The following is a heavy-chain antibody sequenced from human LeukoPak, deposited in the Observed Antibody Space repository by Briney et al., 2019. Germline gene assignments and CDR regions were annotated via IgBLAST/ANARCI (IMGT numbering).Heavy chain of an antibody. Sequence: SQTLSLTCTVSGGSISGGAYYWTWIRQHPGKGLDWVGSISLSGSTYYRPSLKSRLTMSADTSKNQFSLKLSSVTAADTAVYYCATALRAGYSYGYLDYWGQGTLVTVSS. V-gene: IGHV4-31*03. D-gene: IGHD5-18*01. CDR2: ISLSGST. J-gene: IGHJ4*02. CDR3: ATALRAGYSYGYLDY. CDR1: GGSISGGAYY.